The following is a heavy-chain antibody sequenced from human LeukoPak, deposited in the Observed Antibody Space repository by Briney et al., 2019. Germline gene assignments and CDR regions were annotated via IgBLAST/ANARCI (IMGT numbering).Heavy chain of an antibody. CDR3: AGDKTVASPALDY. Sequence: PGGSLRLSCEASGFTFSTYTMNWVRQAPGKGLEWLSYISGSSSTIYYTDSVKGRFTISRDNAKNSLYLQMNSLRDEDTAVYYCAGDKTVASPALDYWGQGILVTVSS. V-gene: IGHV3-48*02. D-gene: IGHD4-23*01. CDR1: GFTFSTYT. J-gene: IGHJ4*02. CDR2: ISGSSSTI.